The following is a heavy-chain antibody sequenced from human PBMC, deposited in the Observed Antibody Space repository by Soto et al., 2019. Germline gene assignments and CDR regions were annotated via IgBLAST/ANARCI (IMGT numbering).Heavy chain of an antibody. D-gene: IGHD1-7*01. Sequence: SETLSLTCAVYGGSFSGYYWSWIRQPPGKGLEWIGEINHSGSTNYNPSLKSRVTISVDTSKNQFSLKLSSVTAADTAVYYCARGILTGTTNYYYYGMDVWGQGTTVTVSS. CDR3: ARGILTGTTNYYYYGMDV. CDR1: GGSFSGYY. CDR2: INHSGST. J-gene: IGHJ6*02. V-gene: IGHV4-34*01.